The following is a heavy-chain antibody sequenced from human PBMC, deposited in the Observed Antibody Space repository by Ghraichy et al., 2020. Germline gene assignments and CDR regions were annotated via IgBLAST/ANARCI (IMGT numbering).Heavy chain of an antibody. D-gene: IGHD2-8*02. CDR2: INHSGST. Sequence: ESLNISCAVYGGSFSGYYWSWIRQPPGKGLEWIGEINHSGSTNYNPSLKSRVTISVDTSKNQFSLKLSSVTAADTAVYYCARGWWSPGATLTTGAREPWSPFRVRGYFDYWGQGTLVTVSS. J-gene: IGHJ4*02. CDR1: GGSFSGYY. V-gene: IGHV4-34*01. CDR3: ARGWWSPGATLTTGAREPWSPFRVRGYFDY.